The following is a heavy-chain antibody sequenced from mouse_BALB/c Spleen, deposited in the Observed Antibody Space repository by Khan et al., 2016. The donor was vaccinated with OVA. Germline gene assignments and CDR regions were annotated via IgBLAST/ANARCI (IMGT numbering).Heavy chain of an antibody. Sequence: EVKLLESGPGLVKPSQSLSLTCTVTGYSITSGYAWNWIRQFPGNKLEWMGYISYSGVTSYTPSLKSRISITRDTSKNQFFLRLNSVTTEDTATYDCARGNYYGYYFDYWGQGTTLTVSS. D-gene: IGHD1-1*01. CDR2: ISYSGVT. CDR1: GYSITSGYA. CDR3: ARGNYYGYYFDY. V-gene: IGHV3-2*02. J-gene: IGHJ2*01.